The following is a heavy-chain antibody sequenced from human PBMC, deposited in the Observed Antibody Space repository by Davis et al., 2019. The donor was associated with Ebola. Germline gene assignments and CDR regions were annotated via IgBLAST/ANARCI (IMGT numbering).Heavy chain of an antibody. D-gene: IGHD4-17*01. Sequence: GESLKISCAASGFTVSSNYMSWVRQAPGKGLEWVSVIYSGGSTYYADSVKGRFTISRHNSKNTLYLQMNSLRAEDTAVYYCAKEGDYGDYDYWGQGTLVTVSS. J-gene: IGHJ4*02. CDR2: IYSGGST. V-gene: IGHV3-53*04. CDR1: GFTVSSNY. CDR3: AKEGDYGDYDY.